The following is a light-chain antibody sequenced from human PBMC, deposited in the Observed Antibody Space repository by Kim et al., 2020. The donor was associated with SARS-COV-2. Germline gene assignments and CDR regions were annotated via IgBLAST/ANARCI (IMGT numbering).Light chain of an antibody. V-gene: IGLV3-25*03. CDR2: EDT. Sequence: SYELTQPPSVSVSPGQTARITCSGDALPKQYAYWFQQKPGQAPVVLIYEDTEGPSGIPERFSGSTSGTTVTLTISAVQAEDEADYYCQSADSSDTFWVFGGGTQLTVL. CDR3: QSADSSDTFWV. CDR1: ALPKQY. J-gene: IGLJ3*02.